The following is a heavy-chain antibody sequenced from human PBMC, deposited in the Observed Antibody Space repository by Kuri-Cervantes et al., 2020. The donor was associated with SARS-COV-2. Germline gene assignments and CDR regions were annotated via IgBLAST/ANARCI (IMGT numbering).Heavy chain of an antibody. Sequence: GGSLRLSCAASGFNFGRSDMHWVRQAPGKGLDWVSTITGGGGNTYYADSVRGRLTISRDNSKNTLYLQIHSLRAEDTAVYYCAGGVATLLGFDYWGQGTLVTVSS. CDR1: GFNFGRSD. D-gene: IGHD1-26*01. CDR3: AGGVATLLGFDY. CDR2: ITGGGGNT. J-gene: IGHJ4*02. V-gene: IGHV3-23*01.